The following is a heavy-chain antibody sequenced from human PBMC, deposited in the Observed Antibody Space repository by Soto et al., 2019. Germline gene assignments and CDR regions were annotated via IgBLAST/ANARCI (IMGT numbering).Heavy chain of an antibody. Sequence: SETLSLTCTVSGGSISSGGYYWSWIRQHPGKGLEWIGYNYYSGSTNYNPALKRRVTISVVTSKNQLALKLSSWTAADTAVYYCARLTYTASFWFDPWGQGTLVTVSS. V-gene: IGHV4-31*03. D-gene: IGHD5-18*01. CDR3: ARLTYTASFWFDP. J-gene: IGHJ5*02. CDR2: NYYSGST. CDR1: GGSISSGGYY.